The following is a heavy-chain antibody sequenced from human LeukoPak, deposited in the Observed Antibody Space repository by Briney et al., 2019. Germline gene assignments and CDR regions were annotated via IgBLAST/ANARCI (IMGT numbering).Heavy chain of an antibody. Sequence: GGSLRLSCAASGFTFSSYSMNWVRQAPGKGLEWVSSISSSSYIYYADSVKGRFTISRDNAKNSLYLQMNSLRAEDTAVYYCAREGVGSMIVVVITGPLSDYYGMDVWGQGTTVTVSS. J-gene: IGHJ6*02. V-gene: IGHV3-21*01. D-gene: IGHD3-22*01. CDR1: GFTFSSYS. CDR3: AREGVGSMIVVVITGPLSDYYGMDV. CDR2: ISSSSYI.